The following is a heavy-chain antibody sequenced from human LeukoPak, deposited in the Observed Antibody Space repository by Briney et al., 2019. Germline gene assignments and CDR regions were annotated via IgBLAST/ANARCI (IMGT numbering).Heavy chain of an antibody. J-gene: IGHJ6*02. CDR2: ISYDGSNK. Sequence: GGSLRLSCAASGLTFNRYAMHWVRQAPGKGLEWVAVISYDGSNKYYAGSVKGRFTISRDNSKNTLYLQMNSLRVEDTAVYFCARGGTEIYYYHYGMDVWGQGTTVTVSS. D-gene: IGHD5-12*01. CDR1: GLTFNRYA. CDR3: ARGGTEIYYYHYGMDV. V-gene: IGHV3-30*04.